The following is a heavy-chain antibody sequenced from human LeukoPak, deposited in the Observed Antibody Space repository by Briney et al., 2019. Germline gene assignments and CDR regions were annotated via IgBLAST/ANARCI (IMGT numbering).Heavy chain of an antibody. CDR3: ARRRYYDGSGYLE. Sequence: SETLSLTRSVSGDSISRSDSYWDWIRQPPGKGLEWIGTLYTGRTYYSPSLKSRVTMSVDTSNNQFSLNLRSVTAADTAVYYCARRRYYDGSGYLEWGQGTLLSVSS. D-gene: IGHD3-22*01. CDR1: GDSISRSDSY. V-gene: IGHV4-39*01. J-gene: IGHJ1*01. CDR2: LYTGRT.